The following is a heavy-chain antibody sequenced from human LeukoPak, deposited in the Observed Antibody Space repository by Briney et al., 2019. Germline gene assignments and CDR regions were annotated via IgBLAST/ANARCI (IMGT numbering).Heavy chain of an antibody. Sequence: SETLSLTCTVSGGSISSGGYYWSWIRQHPGKGLEWIGYIYYSGSTYYNPSLKSRVTISVDTSKNQFSLKLSSVTAADTAVYYCARGGALLEGYFDYWGQGTLVTVSS. CDR2: IYYSGST. D-gene: IGHD5-24*01. J-gene: IGHJ4*02. CDR3: ARGGALLEGYFDY. V-gene: IGHV4-31*03. CDR1: GGSISSGGYY.